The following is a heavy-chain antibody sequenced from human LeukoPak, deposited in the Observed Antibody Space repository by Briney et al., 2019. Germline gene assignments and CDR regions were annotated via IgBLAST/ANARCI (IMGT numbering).Heavy chain of an antibody. D-gene: IGHD2-2*02. CDR1: GFTFSTYW. V-gene: IGHV3-74*01. CDR2: VNGDGSST. CDR3: AKDRVVVVVPAAIAQHYGMDV. J-gene: IGHJ6*02. Sequence: GGSLRLSCAASGFTFSTYWMHWVRQAPGKGLVWVSRVNGDGSSTNYADSVKGRFTISRDNSKNTLYLQMNSLRAEDTAVYYCAKDRVVVVVPAAIAQHYGMDVWGQGTTVTVSS.